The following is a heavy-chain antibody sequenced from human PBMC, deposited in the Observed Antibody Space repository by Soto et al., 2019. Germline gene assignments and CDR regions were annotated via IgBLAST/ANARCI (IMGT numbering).Heavy chain of an antibody. V-gene: IGHV3-23*01. Sequence: GGSLRLSCAASGFTFSSYAMSWVRQAPGKGLEWVSSITETSLCIYYAGSVKGRFTISRDNAKNTLYLEMNSLRAEDTAVYYCFSGGSKADDSTWPYYYYYGMDVWGQGTRVTVSS. CDR1: GFTFSSYA. D-gene: IGHD1-1*01. J-gene: IGHJ6*02. CDR2: ITETSLCI. CDR3: FSGGSKADDSTWPYYYYYGMDV.